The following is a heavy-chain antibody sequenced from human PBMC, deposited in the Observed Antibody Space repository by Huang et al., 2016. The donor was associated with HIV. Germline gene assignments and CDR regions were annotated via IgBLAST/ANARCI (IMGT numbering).Heavy chain of an antibody. Sequence: GASVKVSCKASGYTFTNYDINWVRQAPGRGLEWMGWMNPNTGNTGFAQSFQGRVTMTRKTSITTAYMELTSLTTEDTAVYYCARSAYGDLDYWGLGTLVIVSS. CDR3: ARSAYGDLDY. J-gene: IGHJ4*02. CDR2: MNPNTGNT. CDR1: GYTFTNYD. V-gene: IGHV1-8*02. D-gene: IGHD4-17*01.